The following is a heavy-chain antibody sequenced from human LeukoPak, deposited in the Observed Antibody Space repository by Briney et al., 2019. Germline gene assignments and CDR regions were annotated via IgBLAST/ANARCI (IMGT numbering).Heavy chain of an antibody. D-gene: IGHD3-22*01. CDR2: INTNSGGT. CDR1: GSTFTGYY. J-gene: IGHJ4*02. V-gene: IGHV1-2*02. Sequence: ASVKLSCKSSGSTFTGYYMHLMRHAPGQGLGLKGVINTNSGGTNYAQKFKGRVTMTRDTSISTAYMELSRLRSDDTAVYYCARPPHVARYYYDSSGYFDYWGQGTLVTVSS. CDR3: ARPPHVARYYYDSSGYFDY.